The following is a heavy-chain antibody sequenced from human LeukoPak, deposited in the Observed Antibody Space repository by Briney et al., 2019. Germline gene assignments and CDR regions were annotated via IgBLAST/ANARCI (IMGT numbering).Heavy chain of an antibody. Sequence: GGSLRLSCEASGFTFSISIMHWVRQAPGKGLEYVSTINSNGRSTNYANSVKDRFTVSRDNSKNTLYLQMNTLRAEDTAVYYCAKQAGSSGYAFDIWGQGTMVTVSS. D-gene: IGHD6-19*01. V-gene: IGHV3-64*01. CDR2: INSNGRST. CDR1: GFTFSISI. J-gene: IGHJ3*02. CDR3: AKQAGSSGYAFDI.